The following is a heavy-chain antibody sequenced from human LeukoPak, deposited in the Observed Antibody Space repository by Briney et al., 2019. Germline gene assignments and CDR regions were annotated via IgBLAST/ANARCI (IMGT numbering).Heavy chain of an antibody. CDR3: AKRSSDYYDSSGPYYFDY. V-gene: IGHV3-30*02. Sequence: GGSLRPSCAASGFTFSSYGMHWVRQAPGKGLEWVAFIRYDGSNKYYADSVKGRFTISRGNFKNTLYLEMNSLRAEDTAVYYCAKRSSDYYDSSGPYYFDYWGRGTLVTVSS. CDR1: GFTFSSYG. J-gene: IGHJ4*02. CDR2: IRYDGSNK. D-gene: IGHD3-22*01.